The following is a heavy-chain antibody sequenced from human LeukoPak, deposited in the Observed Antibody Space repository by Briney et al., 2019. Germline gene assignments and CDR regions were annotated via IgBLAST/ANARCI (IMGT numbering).Heavy chain of an antibody. Sequence: GGSQKLSCAASGFTFSGSAMHWVRQASGKGLEWVGRIRSKANSYATAYAASVKGRFTISRDDSKNTAYLQMNSLKTEDTAVYYCTRHTEDYDFWSGYSYQDYWGQGTLVTVSS. J-gene: IGHJ4*02. CDR2: IRSKANSYAT. CDR1: GFTFSGSA. V-gene: IGHV3-73*01. D-gene: IGHD3-3*01. CDR3: TRHTEDYDFWSGYSYQDY.